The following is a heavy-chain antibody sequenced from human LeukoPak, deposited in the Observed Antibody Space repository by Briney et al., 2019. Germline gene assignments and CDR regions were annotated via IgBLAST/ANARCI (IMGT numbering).Heavy chain of an antibody. CDR3: ARSSSGSHRQDGMDV. Sequence: PGGSLRLSCAASGFTVSSYGMHWVCQAPGKGLEWVAVIWYDGSNKYYADSVKGRFTISRDNSKNTVYLQMNSLRADDTAVYYCARSSSGSHRQDGMDVWGQGTTVTVSS. D-gene: IGHD1-26*01. J-gene: IGHJ6*02. CDR1: GFTVSSYG. V-gene: IGHV3-33*01. CDR2: IWYDGSNK.